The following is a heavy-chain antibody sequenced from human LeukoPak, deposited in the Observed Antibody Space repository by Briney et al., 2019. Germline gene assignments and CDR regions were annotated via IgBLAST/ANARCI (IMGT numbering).Heavy chain of an antibody. D-gene: IGHD3-22*01. Sequence: SETLSLTCTVSGGSISSSGHYWGWIRQPPGKGLEWIGSISYSGSTYYNPSLKSRVTISVDTSKNQFSLKLSSVTAADTAVYYCARRDSITTIVVVTDAFDIWGQGTMVAASS. V-gene: IGHV4-39*01. CDR3: ARRDSITTIVVVTDAFDI. J-gene: IGHJ3*02. CDR2: ISYSGST. CDR1: GGSISSSGHY.